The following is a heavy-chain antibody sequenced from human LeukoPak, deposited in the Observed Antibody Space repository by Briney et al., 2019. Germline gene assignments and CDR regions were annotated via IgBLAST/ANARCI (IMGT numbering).Heavy chain of an antibody. CDR3: AREDSSGYYYFDY. D-gene: IGHD3-22*01. CDR2: ISSSSSYI. V-gene: IGHV3-21*01. CDR1: GFTFSSYS. Sequence: GGSLRLSCAASGFTFSSYSMNWVRQAPGKGLEWVSSISSSSSYIYYADSVKGRFTISRDNAKNSLYLQMNSLRAEDTAVYYCAREDSSGYYYFDYWGRGTLVTVSS. J-gene: IGHJ4*02.